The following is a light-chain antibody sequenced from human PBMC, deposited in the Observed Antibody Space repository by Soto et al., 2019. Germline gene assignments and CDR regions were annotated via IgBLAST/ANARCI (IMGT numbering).Light chain of an antibody. CDR1: QSVGSN. V-gene: IGKV1-39*01. Sequence: MTQSPGTLSVSPGERATLSCRASQSVGSNLAWYQQKPGKAPKLLIYAASSLQSGVPSRFSGSGSGTDFTLTISSLQPEDFATYYCQQSYSTSITFGQGTRLEIK. CDR3: QQSYSTSIT. J-gene: IGKJ5*01. CDR2: AAS.